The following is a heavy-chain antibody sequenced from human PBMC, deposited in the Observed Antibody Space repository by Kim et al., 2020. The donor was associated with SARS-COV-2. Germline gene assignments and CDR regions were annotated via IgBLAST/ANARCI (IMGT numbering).Heavy chain of an antibody. CDR3: ARDRKADSSSWYYPIHAAYYYYGMDV. CDR2: ISSSSSYT. D-gene: IGHD6-13*01. CDR1: GFTFSDYY. J-gene: IGHJ6*02. Sequence: GGSLRLSCAASGFTFSDYYMSWIRQAPGKGLEWVSYISSSSSYTNYADSVKGRFTISRDNAKNSLYLQMNSLRAEDTAVYYCARDRKADSSSWYYPIHAAYYYYGMDVWGQGTTVTVSS. V-gene: IGHV3-11*06.